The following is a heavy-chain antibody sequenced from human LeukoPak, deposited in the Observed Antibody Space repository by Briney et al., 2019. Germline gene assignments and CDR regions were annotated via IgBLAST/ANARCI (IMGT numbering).Heavy chain of an antibody. D-gene: IGHD3-22*01. V-gene: IGHV3-30*11. CDR3: ARDLTGWGESSGYSDY. CDR1: GFTFSSYA. Sequence: GGSLRLSCAASGFTFSSYAMHWVRQAPGKGLEWVALISYDGTNKFYEDSVKGRFTISRDNSKNTMFLQVNSLRAEDTAVYYCARDLTGWGESSGYSDYWGQGTLVTVSS. J-gene: IGHJ4*02. CDR2: ISYDGTNK.